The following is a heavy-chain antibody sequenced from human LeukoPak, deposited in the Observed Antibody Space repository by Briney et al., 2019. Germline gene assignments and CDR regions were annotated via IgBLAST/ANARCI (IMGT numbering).Heavy chain of an antibody. CDR1: GFPFSRYA. J-gene: IGHJ6*02. CDR2: ISNSGGST. CDR3: AKERTAGYYYYDTDV. Sequence: GGSLKLFCKASGFPFSRYAMTWVGQAPGKGLEWVSTISNSGGSTYYADSVKGRFTVSRDNSKNTLYLQMNSLRAEDTAVYYCAKERTAGYYYYDTDVWGQGTTVTVSS. V-gene: IGHV3-23*01. D-gene: IGHD2-21*02.